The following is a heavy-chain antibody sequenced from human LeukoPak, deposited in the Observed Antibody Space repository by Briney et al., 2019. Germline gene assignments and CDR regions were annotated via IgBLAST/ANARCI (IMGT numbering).Heavy chain of an antibody. CDR3: ARVGGIIAAAASNWFDP. D-gene: IGHD6-13*01. J-gene: IGHJ5*02. CDR1: GFTFSSYV. Sequence: GRSLRLSCAASGFTFSSYVMHWVRQAPGKGLEWVAIISYDGSNEYYADSVKGRFTISRDNSKNTLYLQMNSLRAADTAVYYCARVGGIIAAAASNWFDPWGQGTLVTVSS. CDR2: ISYDGSNE. V-gene: IGHV3-30*04.